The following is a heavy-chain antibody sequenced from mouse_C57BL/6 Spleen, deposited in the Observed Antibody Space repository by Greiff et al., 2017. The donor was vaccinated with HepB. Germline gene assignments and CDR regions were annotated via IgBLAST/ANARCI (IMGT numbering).Heavy chain of an antibody. Sequence: EVQLVESGGGLVKPGGSLKLSCAASGFTFSDYGMHWVRQAPEKGLEWVAYISSGSSTIYYADTVKGRFTISRDNAKNTLFLQMTSLRSEDTAMYYCARPSYDYDVLFDYWGQGTTLTVSS. CDR1: GFTFSDYG. CDR2: ISSGSSTI. CDR3: ARPSYDYDVLFDY. V-gene: IGHV5-17*01. J-gene: IGHJ2*01. D-gene: IGHD2-4*01.